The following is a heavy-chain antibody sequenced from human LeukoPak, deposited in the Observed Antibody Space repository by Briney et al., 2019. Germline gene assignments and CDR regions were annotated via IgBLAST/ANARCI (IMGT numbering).Heavy chain of an antibody. J-gene: IGHJ4*02. CDR3: ARDARGPYCSSTSCYTGAYFDY. Sequence: GASVKVSCKASGYTFTDYGFSWVRQAPGQGLEWMGWISTYNGNTNYAQKLQGRVTMTTDTSTSIAYMELRSLRSDDTAVYYCARDARGPYCSSTSCYTGAYFDYWGQGTLVTVSS. CDR1: GYTFTDYG. CDR2: ISTYNGNT. D-gene: IGHD2-2*02. V-gene: IGHV1-18*01.